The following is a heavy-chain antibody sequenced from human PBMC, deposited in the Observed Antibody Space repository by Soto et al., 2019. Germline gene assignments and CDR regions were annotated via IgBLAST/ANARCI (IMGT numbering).Heavy chain of an antibody. V-gene: IGHV1-3*01. J-gene: IGHJ3*02. Sequence: VQLVQSGAQVKKPGASVKVSCKASGYTFDNYALHWVRQAPGRRLEWMGWIHAGNGYTKYSQSFQGRVTITRDTTASTAHMVLSSLRSEATAVDYCARVQYSGYDFKLAFDIWGQGTMVTVSS. CDR3: ARVQYSGYDFKLAFDI. CDR1: GYTFDNYA. CDR2: IHAGNGYT. D-gene: IGHD5-12*01.